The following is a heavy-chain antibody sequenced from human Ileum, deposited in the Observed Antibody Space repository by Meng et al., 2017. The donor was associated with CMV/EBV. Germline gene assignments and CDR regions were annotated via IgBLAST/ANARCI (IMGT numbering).Heavy chain of an antibody. CDR2: IYSGGST. CDR1: GFTVSSNY. Sequence: ESLKISCAASGFTVSSNYMSWVRQAPGKGLEWVSVIYSGGSTYYADSVKGRFTISRDNSKNTLYLQMNSLRAEDTAVYYCARDQTLRFYVTYGMDVWGQGTTVTVSS. V-gene: IGHV3-66*02. CDR3: ARDQTLRFYVTYGMDV. D-gene: IGHD3-16*01. J-gene: IGHJ6*02.